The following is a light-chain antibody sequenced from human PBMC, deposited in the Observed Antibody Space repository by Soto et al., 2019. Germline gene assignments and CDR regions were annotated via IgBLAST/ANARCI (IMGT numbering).Light chain of an antibody. CDR2: DAS. CDR1: QSVSNL. V-gene: IGKV3-11*01. Sequence: EIVLTQSPATLSLSPGERATLSCRASQSVSNLLAWYQQKPGQATRLLIYDASNRATGIPARFSGSGSGTDFTLTISSLEPEDFAFYYCQQRSNWLTFGGGTKVEIK. CDR3: QQRSNWLT. J-gene: IGKJ4*01.